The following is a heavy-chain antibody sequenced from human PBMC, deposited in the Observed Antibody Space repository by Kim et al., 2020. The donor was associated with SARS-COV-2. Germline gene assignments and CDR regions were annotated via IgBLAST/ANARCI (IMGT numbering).Heavy chain of an antibody. CDR1: GFTFSSYE. Sequence: GGSLRLSCAASGFTFSSYEMNWVRQAPGKGLEWVSYISSSGSTIYYADSVKGRFTISRDNAKNSLYLQMNSLRAEDTAVYYCARNGAPSDAFDIWGQGTMVTVSS. CDR3: ARNGAPSDAFDI. CDR2: ISSSGSTI. J-gene: IGHJ3*02. V-gene: IGHV3-48*03. D-gene: IGHD1-26*01.